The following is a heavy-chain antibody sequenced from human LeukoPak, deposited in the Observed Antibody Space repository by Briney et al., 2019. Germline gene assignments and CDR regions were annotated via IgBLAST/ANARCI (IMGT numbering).Heavy chain of an antibody. CDR3: ARVPAVTFFDY. CDR2: IYSSGST. Sequence: SETLSLTCAVSGASVSGSNYYWGWIRQPPGKGLEWIGNIYSSGSTYYNASLQSRVTMSVDTSKNQFSLKLSSVTAADTAVYYCARVPAVTFFDYWGQGTLVTVSS. CDR1: GASVSGSNYY. V-gene: IGHV4-39*07. J-gene: IGHJ4*02. D-gene: IGHD4-17*01.